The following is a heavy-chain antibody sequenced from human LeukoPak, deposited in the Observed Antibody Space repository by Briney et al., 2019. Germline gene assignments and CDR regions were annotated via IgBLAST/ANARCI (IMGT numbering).Heavy chain of an antibody. CDR1: GFTFRNAC. V-gene: IGHV3-15*01. CDR3: TTDVDAANDY. CDR2: IKSKTDGGTA. J-gene: IGHJ4*02. Sequence: GGSLRLSCAASGFTFRNACMSWVRAALGGGRERGGRIKSKTDGGTADYAARVKGRFPISRDDSKNTLYLQMNSLKAEDTAVYYWTTDVDAANDYWGQGTLVTV. D-gene: IGHD6-13*01.